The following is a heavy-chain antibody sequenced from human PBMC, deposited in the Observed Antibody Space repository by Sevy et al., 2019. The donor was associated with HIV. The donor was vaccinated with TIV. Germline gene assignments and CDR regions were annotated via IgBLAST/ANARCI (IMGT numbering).Heavy chain of an antibody. CDR2: ISGSGIT. CDR3: ARDPLLGIAREVARGGY. V-gene: IGHV3-11*01. D-gene: IGHD2-2*03. CDR1: GFIFSDYY. Sequence: GGSLRLSCSGSGFIFSDYYMSWIRQAPGRGLEWVSYISGSGITYYPDSVEGRFPISRYNARNSRYLQMNSLRADDPAVYYCARDPLLGIAREVARGGYWGQGTLVTVSS. J-gene: IGHJ4*02.